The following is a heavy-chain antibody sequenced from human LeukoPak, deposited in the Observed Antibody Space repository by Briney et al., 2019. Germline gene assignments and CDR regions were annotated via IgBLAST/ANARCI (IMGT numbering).Heavy chain of an antibody. CDR2: ITGKGEST. J-gene: IGHJ4*02. Sequence: GSLSLSCAAPGLPFTSLALSGVPKPPGKGREWVSAITGKGESTYYADSVKGRFTISRDNSKNTLYLQMASLRAEDTAVYYCAKGYCTSTNCALGRIVQSDYWGQGTLVTVSS. D-gene: IGHD2-2*01. CDR3: AKGYCTSTNCALGRIVQSDY. V-gene: IGHV3-23*01. CDR1: GLPFTSLA.